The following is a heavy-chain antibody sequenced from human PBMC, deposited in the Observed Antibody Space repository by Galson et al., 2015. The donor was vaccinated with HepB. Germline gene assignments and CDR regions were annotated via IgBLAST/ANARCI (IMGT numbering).Heavy chain of an antibody. Sequence: SLRLSCAASGFTFSTSAMNWVRQAPGKGLEWVSGIDGNGARTFYADFVKGRFTISRDNSKNTLYLQMNNLRVDDAAIFYCAKDGCPGGKCYTELDYWGQGILVTVSS. CDR1: GFTFSTSA. V-gene: IGHV3-23*01. J-gene: IGHJ4*02. D-gene: IGHD2-8*02. CDR2: IDGNGART. CDR3: AKDGCPGGKCYTELDY.